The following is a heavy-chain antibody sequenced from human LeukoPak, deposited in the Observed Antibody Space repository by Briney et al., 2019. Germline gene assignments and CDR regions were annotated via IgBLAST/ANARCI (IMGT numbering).Heavy chain of an antibody. CDR1: GGTFSNYA. CDR2: IIPIFGTA. CDR3: ARAPLWFGELYEHSFDY. J-gene: IGHJ4*02. D-gene: IGHD3-10*01. V-gene: IGHV1-69*13. Sequence: SVKVSCKASGGTFSNYAISWVRQAPGQGLEWMGGIIPIFGTANYAQKFQGRVTITADESTSTAYMELSSLRSEDTAVYYCARAPLWFGELYEHSFDYWGQGTLVTVSS.